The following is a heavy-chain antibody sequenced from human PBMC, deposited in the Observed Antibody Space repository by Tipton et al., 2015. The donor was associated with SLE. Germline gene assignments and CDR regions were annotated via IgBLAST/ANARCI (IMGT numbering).Heavy chain of an antibody. CDR3: ARKRLPDLDFDL. J-gene: IGHJ2*01. CDR2: IYYSGST. CDR1: GGSISSGGYY. V-gene: IGHV4-31*03. D-gene: IGHD3-16*01. Sequence: TLSLTCTVSGGSISSGGYYWSWIRQHPGKGLEWIGYIYYSGSTYYNPSLKSRVTISIDTSKNQFSLKLSPVTAADTAVYYCARKRLPDLDFDLWGRGTLVTVSS.